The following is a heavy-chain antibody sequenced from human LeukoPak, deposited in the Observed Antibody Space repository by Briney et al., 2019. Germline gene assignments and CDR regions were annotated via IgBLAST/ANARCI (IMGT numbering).Heavy chain of an antibody. J-gene: IGHJ4*02. V-gene: IGHV4-31*03. D-gene: IGHD1-26*01. Sequence: TLSLTCTVSSGSISSYDYYWTWIRQHPGKGLEWIGYIYHSGTTYYNPSLKSRVTISVDTSENLFSLKLTSVTAADSAMYYCARYSGNYRFFDYWGQGTLVTVSS. CDR2: IYHSGTT. CDR1: SGSISSYDYY. CDR3: ARYSGNYRFFDY.